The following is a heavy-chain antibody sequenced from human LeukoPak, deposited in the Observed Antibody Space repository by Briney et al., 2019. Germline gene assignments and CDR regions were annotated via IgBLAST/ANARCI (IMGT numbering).Heavy chain of an antibody. CDR1: GGSFSGYY. D-gene: IGHD2-2*01. Sequence: PSETLSLTCAVYGGSFSGYYWSWIRQPPGKGLEWIGEINHSGSTNYNPSLKSRVTISVDASKNQFSLKLSSVTAADTAVYYCARVGDSLVFYYYMDVRGKGTTVTVSS. V-gene: IGHV4-34*01. CDR3: ARVGDSLVFYYYMDV. J-gene: IGHJ6*03. CDR2: INHSGST.